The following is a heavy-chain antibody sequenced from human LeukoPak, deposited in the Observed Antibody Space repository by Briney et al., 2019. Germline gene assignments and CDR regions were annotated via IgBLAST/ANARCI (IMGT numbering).Heavy chain of an antibody. V-gene: IGHV4-39*07. Sequence: SETLSLTCTVSGGSISSSSYYWGWIRQPPGKGLEWIGSIYYSGSTYYNPSLKSRVTISVDTSKNQFSLKLSSVTAADTAVYYCARDVVGYSSSWYVFDYWGQGTLVTVSS. CDR1: GGSISSSSYY. CDR3: ARDVVGYSSSWYVFDY. J-gene: IGHJ4*02. CDR2: IYYSGST. D-gene: IGHD6-13*01.